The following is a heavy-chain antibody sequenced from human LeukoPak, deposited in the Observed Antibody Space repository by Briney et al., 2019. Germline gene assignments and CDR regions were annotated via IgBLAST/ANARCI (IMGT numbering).Heavy chain of an antibody. D-gene: IGHD3-3*01. CDR3: ARDWSGDDY. V-gene: IGHV3-21*01. CDR1: GFTFSSYS. Sequence: GGSLRLSCGASGFTFSSYSMSWVRQAPGRGLEWVSSISSSSTYIYYVDSVKGRFTISRDDAKNSLYLQMNSLRAEDTALYYCARDWSGDDYRGQGTLVTVSS. CDR2: ISSSSTYI. J-gene: IGHJ4*02.